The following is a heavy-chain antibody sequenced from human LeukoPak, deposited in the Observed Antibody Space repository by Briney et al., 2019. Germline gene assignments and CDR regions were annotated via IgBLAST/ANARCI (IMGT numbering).Heavy chain of an antibody. V-gene: IGHV4-4*02. D-gene: IGHD1-1*01. J-gene: IGHJ4*02. CDR2: IYHSGST. CDR1: GGSISSYY. CDR3: AGARQSRTEDY. Sequence: SKTLSLTCTVSGGSISSYYWSWVRQPPGKGLEWIGEIYHSGSTNYNPSLKSRVTISVDKSKNQFSLKLSSVTAADTAVYYCAGARQSRTEDYWGQGTLVTVSS.